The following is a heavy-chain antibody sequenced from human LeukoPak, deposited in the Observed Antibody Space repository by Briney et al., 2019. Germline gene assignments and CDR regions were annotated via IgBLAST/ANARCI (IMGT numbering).Heavy chain of an antibody. D-gene: IGHD3-10*01. CDR2: IRFDESKM. Sequence: PGGSLRLSCAASGFTISNYGMHWVRQAPGKGLEWVAFIRFDESKMYYADSVKGRFTLSRDISKKTPYLQMNSLRAEDTAVYYCARKRGVFGDLYLNGSGDYWGQGTLVIVSS. J-gene: IGHJ4*02. CDR1: GFTISNYG. CDR3: ARKRGVFGDLYLNGSGDY. V-gene: IGHV3-30*02.